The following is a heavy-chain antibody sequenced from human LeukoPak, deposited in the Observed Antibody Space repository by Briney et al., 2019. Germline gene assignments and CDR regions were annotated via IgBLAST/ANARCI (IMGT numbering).Heavy chain of an antibody. CDR1: GGSISSSSYY. J-gene: IGHJ6*02. CDR2: IYYSGST. D-gene: IGHD3-9*01. V-gene: IGHV4-39*01. Sequence: SETLSLTSTVSGGSISSSSYYWGWIRQPPGKGLEWIGSIYYSGSTYYNPSLKSRVTISVDTSKNQFSLKLSSVTAADTAVYYCASPLRYFDWLLGGVTYGMDVWGQGTTVTVSS. CDR3: ASPLRYFDWLLGGVTYGMDV.